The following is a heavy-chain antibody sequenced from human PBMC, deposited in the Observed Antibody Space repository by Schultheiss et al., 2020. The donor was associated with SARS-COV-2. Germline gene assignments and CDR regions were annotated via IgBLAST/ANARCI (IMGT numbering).Heavy chain of an antibody. D-gene: IGHD6-19*01. V-gene: IGHV3-48*03. CDR3: ARGNRLDYYYYGMDV. CDR2: ISSSGSTI. Sequence: GESLKISCAASGFTFSSYEMNWVRQAPGKGLEWVSYISSSGSTIYYADSVKGRFTISRDNAKNSLYLQMNSLRAEDTAVYYCARGNRLDYYYYGMDVWGQGTTVTVSS. CDR1: GFTFSSYE. J-gene: IGHJ6*02.